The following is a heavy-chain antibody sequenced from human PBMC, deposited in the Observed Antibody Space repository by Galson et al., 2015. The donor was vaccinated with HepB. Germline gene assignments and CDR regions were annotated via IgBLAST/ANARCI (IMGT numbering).Heavy chain of an antibody. Sequence: SVKVSCKASGGTFSSYTISWVRQAPGQGLEWMGRIFPILGIANYAQKFQGRVTITADKSTSTAYMELSSLRSEDTAVYYCAREDSSGWYYWGQGTLVTVSS. D-gene: IGHD3-22*01. CDR2: IFPILGIA. V-gene: IGHV1-69*04. CDR3: AREDSSGWYY. J-gene: IGHJ4*02. CDR1: GGTFSSYT.